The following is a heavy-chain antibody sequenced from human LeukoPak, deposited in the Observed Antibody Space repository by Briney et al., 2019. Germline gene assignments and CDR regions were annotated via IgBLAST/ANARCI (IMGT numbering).Heavy chain of an antibody. CDR2: IRGTSNTI. J-gene: IGHJ4*02. D-gene: IGHD3-10*01. CDR1: ELTFSSYS. Sequence: PGGSLRLTCVGSELTFSSYSMHWVRQAPEKGLEWVSFIRGTSNTIYYADSVKGRFTVSRDNAKNSLYLQMNSLRAEDTAVYYCARDGRLRAYGSGSYFFDYWGQGTLVTVSS. CDR3: ARDGRLRAYGSGSYFFDY. V-gene: IGHV3-48*01.